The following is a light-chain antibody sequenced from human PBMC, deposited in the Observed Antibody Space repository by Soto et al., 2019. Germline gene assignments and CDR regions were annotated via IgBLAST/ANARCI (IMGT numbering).Light chain of an antibody. J-gene: IGLJ1*01. CDR1: NIGRKS. V-gene: IGLV3-21*02. Sequence: SYELTQPPSLSVAPGQTARITCGGNNIGRKSVHWYQQKPGQAPVLVVYDDSDRRSGIPERFSGSNSGNTATLTISRVEAADEDDYYCQVWDSISDHISVFGYGTKVTV. CDR2: DDS. CDR3: QVWDSISDHISV.